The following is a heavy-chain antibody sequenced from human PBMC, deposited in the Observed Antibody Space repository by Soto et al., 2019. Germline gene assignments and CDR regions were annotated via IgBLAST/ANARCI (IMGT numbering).Heavy chain of an antibody. CDR2: IRSKAYGGTT. CDR3: TRDGTYYDILTGYYKMLEFLDY. J-gene: IGHJ4*02. CDR1: GFTFGDYA. D-gene: IGHD3-9*01. Sequence: GGSLRLSCTASGFTFGDYAMSWFRQAPGKGLEWVGFIRSKAYGGTTEYAASVKGRFTISRDDSKSIAYLQMNSLKNEDTAVYYCTRDGTYYDILTGYYKMLEFLDYWGQGTMVTVSS. V-gene: IGHV3-49*03.